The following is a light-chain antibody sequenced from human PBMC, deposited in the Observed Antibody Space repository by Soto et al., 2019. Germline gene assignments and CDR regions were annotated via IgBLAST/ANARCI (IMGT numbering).Light chain of an antibody. CDR1: QSISTY. J-gene: IGKJ1*01. V-gene: IGKV1-5*01. CDR3: QQYNSYPWT. Sequence: DIQMTQSPSTLSASVGDRVTITCRASQSISTYLNWYHQKPGKAPKLLIYDASSLESGVPSRFSGSGSGTEFTLTITSLQPDDFATYYCQQYNSYPWTFGQGTKVDI. CDR2: DAS.